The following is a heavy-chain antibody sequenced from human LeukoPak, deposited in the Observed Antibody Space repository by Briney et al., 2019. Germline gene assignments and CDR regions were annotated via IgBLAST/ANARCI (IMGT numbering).Heavy chain of an antibody. Sequence: ASVKVSCKASGGTFSSYAISWVRQAPGQGLEWMGRIIPILGIANYAQKFQGRVTITADKSTSTAYMELSSLRSEDTAVYYCARGRGGEATILRYWGQGTLVTVSS. CDR3: ARGRGGEATILRY. V-gene: IGHV1-69*04. J-gene: IGHJ4*02. CDR2: IIPILGIA. CDR1: GGTFSSYA. D-gene: IGHD5-12*01.